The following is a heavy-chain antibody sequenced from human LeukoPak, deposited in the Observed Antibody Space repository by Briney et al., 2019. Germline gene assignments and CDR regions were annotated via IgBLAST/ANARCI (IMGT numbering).Heavy chain of an antibody. V-gene: IGHV1-69*04. D-gene: IGHD4-17*01. Sequence: ASVKVSCKASGGTFSSYAISWVRQAPGQGLEWMGRIIPILGIANYAQKFQGRVTITADKSTSTAYMELSSLRSEDTAVYYCARDGYGDYDYYYYGMDVWGQXXTVXVSS. J-gene: IGHJ6*02. CDR1: GGTFSSYA. CDR2: IIPILGIA. CDR3: ARDGYGDYDYYYYGMDV.